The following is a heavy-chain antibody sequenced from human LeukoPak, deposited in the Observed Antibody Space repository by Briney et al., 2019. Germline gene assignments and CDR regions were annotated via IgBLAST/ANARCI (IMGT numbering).Heavy chain of an antibody. D-gene: IGHD3-9*01. CDR1: GFIFRNYA. CDR3: AIDFEFDILSSSVGADAFDI. CDR2: ISGVGCIT. V-gene: IGHV3-23*01. Sequence: GGSLRLSCAASGFIFRNYAMSWVRRAPGKGLEYVSAISGVGCITYYTDSVKGRFTVSRDNSKNTLYLQMNSLRAEDTAVYYCAIDFEFDILSSSVGADAFDIWGQGTVVTVSS. J-gene: IGHJ3*02.